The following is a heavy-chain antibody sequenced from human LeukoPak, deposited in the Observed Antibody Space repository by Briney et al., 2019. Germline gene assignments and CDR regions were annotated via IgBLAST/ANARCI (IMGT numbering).Heavy chain of an antibody. J-gene: IGHJ6*02. D-gene: IGHD4-17*01. V-gene: IGHV3-23*01. CDR3: ARDTMTTVTQSYYYGMDV. CDR2: ISGSGGST. Sequence: GGSLRLSCAASGFTFSSYAMSWVRQAPGKGLEWVSAISGSGGSTYYADSVKGRFTISRDNSKNTLYLQMNSLRAEDTAVYYCARDTMTTVTQSYYYGMDVWGQGTTVTVSS. CDR1: GFTFSSYA.